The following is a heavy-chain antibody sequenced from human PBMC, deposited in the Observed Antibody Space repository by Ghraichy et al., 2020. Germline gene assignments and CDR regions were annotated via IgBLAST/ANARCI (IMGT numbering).Heavy chain of an antibody. V-gene: IGHV1-46*01. Sequence: ASVKVSCKASGYTFTSYYMHWVRQAPGQGLAWMGIINPSGGSTSYAQKFKGRVTMTRDTSTRTVYMELGSLRSEDTAVYYCARVMGRWLQSYAFDICGQGTMVTVSS. D-gene: IGHD5-24*01. CDR1: GYTFTSYY. J-gene: IGHJ3*02. CDR2: INPSGGST. CDR3: ARVMGRWLQSYAFDI.